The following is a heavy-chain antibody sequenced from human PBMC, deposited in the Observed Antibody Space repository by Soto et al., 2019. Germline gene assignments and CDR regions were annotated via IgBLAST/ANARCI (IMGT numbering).Heavy chain of an antibody. D-gene: IGHD2-15*01. Sequence: GASVKVSCKASGYTFTSYYMHWVRQAPGQGLEWMGIINPSGGSTSYAQKFQGRVTMTRDTSTSTVYMELSSLRSEDTAVYYCARERCSGGSCYGFGYWGQGTLVTVSS. CDR1: GYTFTSYY. CDR2: INPSGGST. V-gene: IGHV1-46*01. CDR3: ARERCSGGSCYGFGY. J-gene: IGHJ4*02.